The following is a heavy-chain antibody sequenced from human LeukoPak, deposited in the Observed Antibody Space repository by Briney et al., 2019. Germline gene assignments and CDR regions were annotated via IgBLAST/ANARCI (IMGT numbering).Heavy chain of an antibody. CDR1: GGTFSSYA. CDR3: ARGDDYGGDYYYYYYMDV. Sequence: APVKVSCKASGGTFSSYAISWVRQAPGQGLEWMGGIIPIFGTANYAQKFQGRVTITADESTSTAYMELSSLRSEDTAVYYCARGDDYGGDYYYYYYMDVWGKGTTVTVSS. J-gene: IGHJ6*03. CDR2: IIPIFGTA. D-gene: IGHD4-23*01. V-gene: IGHV1-69*01.